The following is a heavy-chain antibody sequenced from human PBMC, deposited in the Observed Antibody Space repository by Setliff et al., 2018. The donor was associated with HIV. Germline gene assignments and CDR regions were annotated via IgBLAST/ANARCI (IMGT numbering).Heavy chain of an antibody. V-gene: IGHV3-30*18. CDR1: GFTLSSTY. J-gene: IGHJ3*02. Sequence: PGGSLRLSCAASGFTLSSTYMAWVRQAPGKGLEWVAVISYDGINQYYAESVKGRFTISRDNSKNTLYLQMNSLRAEDTAVYYCAKHFLLWSNAFHIWGQGTMVTVSS. CDR3: AKHFLLWSNAFHI. D-gene: IGHD2-21*01. CDR2: ISYDGINQ.